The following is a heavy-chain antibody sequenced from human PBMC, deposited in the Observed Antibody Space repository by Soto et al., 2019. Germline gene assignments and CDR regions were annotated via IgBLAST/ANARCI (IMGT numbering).Heavy chain of an antibody. CDR3: VRDGTKTLRDWFDP. J-gene: IGHJ5*02. CDR2: IYATGTT. V-gene: IGHV4-4*07. CDR1: GASISGFY. D-gene: IGHD1-1*01. Sequence: PETLSLTCTVSGASISGFYWSWIRKSAGKGLEWIERIYATGTTDYNPSLKSRVMMSVDTSKKQFSLKLRSVTAADTAVYYCVRDGTKTLRDWFDPWGQGISVTVSS.